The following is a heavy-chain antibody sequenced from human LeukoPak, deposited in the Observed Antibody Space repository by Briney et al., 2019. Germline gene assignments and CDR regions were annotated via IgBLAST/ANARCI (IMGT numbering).Heavy chain of an antibody. V-gene: IGHV4-38-2*02. D-gene: IGHD3-22*01. CDR3: AREQNYYDSSGYYSGWFDP. CDR1: GYSISSGSY. Sequence: SETLSLTCTVSGYSISSGSYWGWIRQPPGKGLEGIGSVYHSGSTYYNPSLKSRVTMSVDTSKNQFSLKLSSVTAADTAVYYCAREQNYYDSSGYYSGWFDPWGQGTLVTVSS. CDR2: VYHSGST. J-gene: IGHJ5*02.